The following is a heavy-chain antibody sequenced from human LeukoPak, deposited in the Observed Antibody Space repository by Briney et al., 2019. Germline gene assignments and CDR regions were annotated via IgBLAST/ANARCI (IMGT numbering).Heavy chain of an antibody. CDR3: ARVLSAGYSSSWYDNWFDP. Sequence: ASVKVSCKASGYTFTSYYMHWVRQAPGQGLEWMGIINPSGGSTSYAQKFQGRVTMTRDMSTSTVYMELSSLRSEDTAVYYCARVLSAGYSSSWYDNWFDPWGQGTLVTVSS. CDR1: GYTFTSYY. J-gene: IGHJ5*02. V-gene: IGHV1-46*01. CDR2: INPSGGST. D-gene: IGHD6-13*01.